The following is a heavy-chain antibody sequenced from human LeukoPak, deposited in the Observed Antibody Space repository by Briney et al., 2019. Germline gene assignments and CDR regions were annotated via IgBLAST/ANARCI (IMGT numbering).Heavy chain of an antibody. D-gene: IGHD3-3*01. CDR3: ARGYYDFWSGYYEQPDY. V-gene: IGHV3-7*03. J-gene: IGHJ4*02. CDR1: GFTFSSYW. CDR2: IKQDGSEK. Sequence: QTGGSLRLSCAASGFTFSSYWMSWVRQAPGKGLEWVANIKQDGSEKYYVDSVKGRFTISRDNAKNSLYLQMNSLRAEDTAVYYCARGYYDFWSGYYEQPDYWGQGTLVTVSS.